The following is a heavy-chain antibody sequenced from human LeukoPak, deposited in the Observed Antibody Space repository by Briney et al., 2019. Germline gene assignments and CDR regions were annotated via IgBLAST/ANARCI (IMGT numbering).Heavy chain of an antibody. V-gene: IGHV3-11*01. CDR1: GFTFSDHY. CDR3: ARDPSAFRR. CDR2: ISNTSRTR. Sequence: GGSLRLSCAASGFTFSDHYMTWIRQAPGKGLEWVAHISNTSRTRNYADSVKGRFTISRDNGGNSLYLQMNSLRVDDTGVYYCARDPSAFRRWGQGTLVIVSS. J-gene: IGHJ1*01.